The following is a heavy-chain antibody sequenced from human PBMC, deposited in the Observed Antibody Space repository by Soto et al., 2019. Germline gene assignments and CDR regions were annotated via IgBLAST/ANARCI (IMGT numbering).Heavy chain of an antibody. D-gene: IGHD2-21*02. J-gene: IGHJ3*01. V-gene: IGHV3-30*18. CDR3: AKPASPGGNSLFDAFHR. Sequence: HPVGSLGLSCAASGFTFSSYGMHWVRQAPGKGLEWVAVISYDGSNKYYADSVKGRFTISRDNSKNTLYLQMNSLRAEDTAVYYCAKPASPGGNSLFDAFHRWRQGTLVPV. CDR2: ISYDGSNK. CDR1: GFTFSSYG.